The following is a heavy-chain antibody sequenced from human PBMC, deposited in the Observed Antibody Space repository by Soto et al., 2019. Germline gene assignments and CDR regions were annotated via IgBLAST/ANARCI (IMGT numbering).Heavy chain of an antibody. V-gene: IGHV3-23*01. CDR3: AKDRRAGGNSAFYFDF. Sequence: GGSLRLSCAASGFKFSNYAMSWVRQAPGKGLEWVSLISATGGGTYYADSVRGRFTISRDNSHNTLYLQVHSLTAEDTAVYYCAKDRRAGGNSAFYFDFWGQGAQVTVS. J-gene: IGHJ4*02. CDR1: GFKFSNYA. D-gene: IGHD3-16*01. CDR2: ISATGGGT.